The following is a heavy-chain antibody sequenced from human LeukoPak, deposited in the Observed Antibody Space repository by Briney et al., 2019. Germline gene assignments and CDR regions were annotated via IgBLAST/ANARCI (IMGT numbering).Heavy chain of an antibody. Sequence: GGSLRLSCAASGFTFSSYGMHWVRQAPGKGLEWVAVISYDGSNKYYADSVKGRFTISRDNSKNTMYLQMNSLRAEDTAVYYCAKDPYYGSGSYYGPGDYYYGMDVWGQGTTVTVSS. J-gene: IGHJ6*02. D-gene: IGHD3-10*01. V-gene: IGHV3-30*18. CDR2: ISYDGSNK. CDR1: GFTFSSYG. CDR3: AKDPYYGSGSYYGPGDYYYGMDV.